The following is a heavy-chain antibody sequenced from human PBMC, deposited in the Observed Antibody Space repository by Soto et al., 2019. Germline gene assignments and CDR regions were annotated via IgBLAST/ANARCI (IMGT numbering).Heavy chain of an antibody. CDR3: ARWYYGSGSYYKPLGGMDV. V-gene: IGHV4-39*07. D-gene: IGHD3-10*01. Sequence: PSEXXSLTCAVSGGSITSSSYSWGWVRQPPGKGQEWIATFYYSENTHYNTSLKSRVTISVDTSKNQFSLILTSVTAAVTAVYFCARWYYGSGSYYKPLGGMDVWGQGTTVT. CDR1: GGSITSSSYS. CDR2: FYYSENT. J-gene: IGHJ6*02.